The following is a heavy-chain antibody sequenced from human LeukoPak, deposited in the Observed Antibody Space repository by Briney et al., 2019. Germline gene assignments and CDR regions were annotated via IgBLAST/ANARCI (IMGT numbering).Heavy chain of an antibody. CDR3: ARGTMVRGTTTYYRGMDV. D-gene: IGHD3-10*01. Sequence: SETLSLTCAVYGGSFSGYYWSWIRQPPGKGLERIGEINHSGSTNYNPSLKSRVTISVDTSKNQFSLKLSSVTAADTAVYYCARGTMVRGTTTYYRGMDVWGKGTTVTVSS. CDR1: GGSFSGYY. V-gene: IGHV4-34*01. CDR2: INHSGST. J-gene: IGHJ6*04.